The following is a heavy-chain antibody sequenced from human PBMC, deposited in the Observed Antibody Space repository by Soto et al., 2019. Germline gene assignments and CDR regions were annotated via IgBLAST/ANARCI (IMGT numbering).Heavy chain of an antibody. V-gene: IGHV1-46*01. D-gene: IGHD2-2*01. J-gene: IGHJ6*02. CDR2: INPSGGST. CDR1: GYTFTSYY. CDR3: ARDPTYCISTSCYLGSWWTYGMDV. Sequence: ASVKVSCKASGYTFTSYYMHWVRQAPGQGLEWMGIINPSGGSTSYAQKFQGRVTMTRDPSTSTVYMELSSLRSEDTAVYYCARDPTYCISTSCYLGSWWTYGMDVWGQGTTVTVSS.